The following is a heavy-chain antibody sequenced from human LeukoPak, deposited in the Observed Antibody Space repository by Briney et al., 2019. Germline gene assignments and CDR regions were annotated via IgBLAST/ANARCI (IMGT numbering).Heavy chain of an antibody. Sequence: GASVKVSCKASGYTFTSYYMHWVRQAPGQGLEWMGWINPNSGGTNYAQKFQGRVTMTRDTSISTAYMELSRLRSDDTAVYYCARGFRDYYDSSGYYYVDYWGQGTLVTVSS. D-gene: IGHD3-22*01. CDR2: INPNSGGT. V-gene: IGHV1-2*02. CDR1: GYTFTSYY. J-gene: IGHJ4*02. CDR3: ARGFRDYYDSSGYYYVDY.